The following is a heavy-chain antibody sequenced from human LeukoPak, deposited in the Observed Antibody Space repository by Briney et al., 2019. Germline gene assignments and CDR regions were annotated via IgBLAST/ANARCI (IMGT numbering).Heavy chain of an antibody. J-gene: IGHJ4*02. Sequence: GGSLRLSCAASGFTFSSYSMNWVRQAPGKGLEWVSSISSSSSYIYYADSVKGRFTISRDNAKNSLYLQMNSLRAEDTAVYYCARDLQGIAAAGTPFDYWGQGTLVTVSS. CDR2: ISSSSSYI. CDR1: GFTFSSYS. V-gene: IGHV3-21*01. CDR3: ARDLQGIAAAGTPFDY. D-gene: IGHD6-13*01.